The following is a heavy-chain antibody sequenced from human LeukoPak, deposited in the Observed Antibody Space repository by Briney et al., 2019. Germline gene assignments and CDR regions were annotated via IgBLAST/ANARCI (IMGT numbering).Heavy chain of an antibody. CDR1: GFTVSSYT. J-gene: IGHJ4*02. CDR2: ISDSGGST. Sequence: GGSLRLSCAASGFTVSSYTMTWVRQAPGKGLEWVSAISDSGGSTYYADSVKGRFTISRDNSKNTLYLQMNSLRAEDTAVYYCVKSSGDWEWGQGTLVTVSS. D-gene: IGHD2-21*02. CDR3: VKSSGDWE. V-gene: IGHV3-23*01.